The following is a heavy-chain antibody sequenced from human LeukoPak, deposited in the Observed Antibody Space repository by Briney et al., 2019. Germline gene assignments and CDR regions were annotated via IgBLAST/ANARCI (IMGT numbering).Heavy chain of an antibody. D-gene: IGHD6-13*01. Sequence: SGTLSLTCAVSGGSISRSNWWSWVRQPPGKGLEWIGEIYHSGSTNYNPSLKSRVTISVDKSKNQFSLKLSSVTAADTAVYYCARGAAAGRLVTVYYFDYWGQGTLVTVSS. CDR1: GGSISRSNW. V-gene: IGHV4-4*02. CDR2: IYHSGST. CDR3: ARGAAAGRLVTVYYFDY. J-gene: IGHJ4*02.